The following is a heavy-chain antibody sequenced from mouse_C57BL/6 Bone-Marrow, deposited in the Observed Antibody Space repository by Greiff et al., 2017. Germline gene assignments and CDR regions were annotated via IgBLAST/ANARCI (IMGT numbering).Heavy chain of an antibody. D-gene: IGHD1-1*01. CDR1: GYTFTSYW. V-gene: IGHV14-3*01. CDR2: IDPANGNT. J-gene: IGHJ2*01. CDR3: ARTVVSFDY. Sequence: VQLQQPGAELVKPGASVKLSCKASGYTFTSYWMHWVKQRPGRGLEWIGRIDPANGNTKYAPKFQGKATITADTSSNTAYLQLSSLTSEDTAIYYCARTVVSFDYWGQGTTLTVSS.